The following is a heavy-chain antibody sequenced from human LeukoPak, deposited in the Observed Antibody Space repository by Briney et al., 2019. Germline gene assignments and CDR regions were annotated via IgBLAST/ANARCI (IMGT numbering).Heavy chain of an antibody. Sequence: ASVKVSCKASGYTFTGYYMHWVRQAPGQGLEWMGWINPNSGGTNYAQKFQGRVSMTRDTSISTAYMELSRLRSDDTAVYYCARDGNFWSGYYYYGMDGWGQGTTVTVSS. D-gene: IGHD3-3*01. CDR1: GYTFTGYY. CDR2: INPNSGGT. J-gene: IGHJ6*02. CDR3: ARDGNFWSGYYYYGMDG. V-gene: IGHV1-2*02.